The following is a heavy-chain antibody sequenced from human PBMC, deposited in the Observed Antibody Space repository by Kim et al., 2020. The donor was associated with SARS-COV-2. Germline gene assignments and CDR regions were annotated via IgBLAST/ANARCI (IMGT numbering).Heavy chain of an antibody. Sequence: ASVKVSCKASGNTFTRYYMHWVRLAPGQGLEWMGIINPSGGATIYAQVLRGRVTMTRDTSTSTVYMELTTLRSEDTAIYYCATDLLGSGTLLARQGRRPSYRDFGLDVWGQGTAVTVSS. CDR1: GNTFTRYY. CDR2: INPSGGAT. J-gene: IGHJ6*02. CDR3: ATDLLGSGTLLARQGRRPSYRDFGLDV. V-gene: IGHV1-46*01. D-gene: IGHD1-1*01.